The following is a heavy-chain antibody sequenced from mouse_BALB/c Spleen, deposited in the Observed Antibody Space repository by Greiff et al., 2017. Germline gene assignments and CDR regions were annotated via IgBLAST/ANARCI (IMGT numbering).Heavy chain of an antibody. J-gene: IGHJ2*01. D-gene: IGHD2-14*01. V-gene: IGHV5-6-4*01. CDR3: TRGVRDY. CDR2: ISSGGSYT. CDR1: GFTFSSYT. Sequence: EGNVVESGGGLVKPGGSLKLSCAASGFTFSSYTMSWVRQTPEKRLEWVATISSGGSYTYYPDSVKGRFTISRDNAKNTLYLQMSSLKSEDTAMYYCTRGVRDYWGQGTTLTVSS.